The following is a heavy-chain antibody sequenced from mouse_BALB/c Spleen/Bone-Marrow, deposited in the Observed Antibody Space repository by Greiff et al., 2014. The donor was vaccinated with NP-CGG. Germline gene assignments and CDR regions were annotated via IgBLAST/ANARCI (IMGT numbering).Heavy chain of an antibody. V-gene: IGHV1-7*01. D-gene: IGHD2-12*01. Sequence: VQLQQSGAELAKPGASVKMSCKASGYTFTIYWMHWVKQRPGQGLEWIGYINPSTGYTEYNQKFKDKATLTADKSSSTAYMQLSSLTSEDSAVYYCARYGGRSYDGFACWGQGTLVTVSA. J-gene: IGHJ3*01. CDR1: GYTFTIYW. CDR3: ARYGGRSYDGFAC. CDR2: INPSTGYT.